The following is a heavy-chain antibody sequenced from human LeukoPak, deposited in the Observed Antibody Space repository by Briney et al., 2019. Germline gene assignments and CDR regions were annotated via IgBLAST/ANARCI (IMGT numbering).Heavy chain of an antibody. CDR3: ARVGWLRSAGGSNWFDP. D-gene: IGHD5-12*01. V-gene: IGHV1-46*01. Sequence: ASVKVSCKASGYTFTSYYMHWVRQAPGQGLEWMGIINPSGGSTSYAQKFQGRVTMTRDTSTSTVYTELSSLRSEDTAVYYCARVGWLRSAGGSNWFDPWGQGTLVTVSS. CDR1: GYTFTSYY. CDR2: INPSGGST. J-gene: IGHJ5*02.